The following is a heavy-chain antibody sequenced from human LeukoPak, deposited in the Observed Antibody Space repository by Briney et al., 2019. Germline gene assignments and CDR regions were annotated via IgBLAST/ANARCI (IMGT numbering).Heavy chain of an antibody. CDR2: ISSSSTYI. D-gene: IGHD4-23*01. CDR3: ARELVTLNWFDP. Sequence: GGSLRLSCAASGFSFINYNMHWVRQAPGKGLEWVSSISSSSTYIYYADSMKGRFTISRDNAKNSLYLQMNSLRAEDTAVYYCARELVTLNWFDPWGQGTLVTVSS. CDR1: GFSFINYN. J-gene: IGHJ5*02. V-gene: IGHV3-21*01.